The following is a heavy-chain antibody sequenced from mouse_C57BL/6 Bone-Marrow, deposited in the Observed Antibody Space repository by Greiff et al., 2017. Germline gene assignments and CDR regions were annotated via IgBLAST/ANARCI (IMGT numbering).Heavy chain of an antibody. CDR3: TRWAPYSPGDY. CDR1: GYTFTSYW. D-gene: IGHD2-12*01. CDR2: IYPGNSGT. J-gene: IGHJ4*01. V-gene: IGHV1-5*01. Sequence: VQLKQSGTVLARPGASVKMSCKTSGYTFTSYWMHWVKQRPGQGLEWIGAIYPGNSGTSYNQKFKGKAKLTAGPSASTAYIELISLTNEDSAVYYCTRWAPYSPGDYWGQGTSVTVSS.